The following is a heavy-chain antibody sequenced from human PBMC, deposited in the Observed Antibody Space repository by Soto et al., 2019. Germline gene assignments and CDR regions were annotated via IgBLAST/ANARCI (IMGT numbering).Heavy chain of an antibody. CDR1: GGSINSNTYS. D-gene: IGHD3-10*01. V-gene: IGHV4-39*07. CDR3: ATGRVLYGSDY. Sequence: SETLSLTRTVSGGSINSNTYSWAWIRQPPEKGLEWIGTIYYSGSTYYNPSLKSRVTISLDTSKNQYSLRLSSVTTADTALYYCATGRVLYGSDYWGQGTLVTVSS. CDR2: IYYSGST. J-gene: IGHJ4*02.